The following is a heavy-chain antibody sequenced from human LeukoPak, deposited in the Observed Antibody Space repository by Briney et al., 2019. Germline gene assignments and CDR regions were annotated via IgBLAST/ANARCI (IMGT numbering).Heavy chain of an antibody. CDR2: IYHSGST. J-gene: IGHJ6*02. D-gene: IGHD2-15*01. V-gene: IGHV4-30-2*01. CDR3: ARDKSHCSGGSRYYYGMDV. Sequence: ESSETLSLTCAVSGGSISSGGYSWSWIRQPPGKGLEWIGYIYHSGSTYYNPSLKSRVTISVDRSKNQFSLKLSSVTAADTAVYYCARDKSHCSGGSRYYYGMDVWGQGTTVTVSS. CDR1: GGSISSGGYS.